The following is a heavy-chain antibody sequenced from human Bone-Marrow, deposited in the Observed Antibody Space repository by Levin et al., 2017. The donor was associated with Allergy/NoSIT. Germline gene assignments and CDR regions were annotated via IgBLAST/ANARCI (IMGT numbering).Heavy chain of an antibody. J-gene: IGHJ6*02. D-gene: IGHD6-6*01. V-gene: IGHV3-30*03. CDR2: VSYDGSNK. CDR3: ARYGEYTSSGYRYYDGMDV. Sequence: TGGSLRLSCAASGFNFNNYDIHWVRQAPGKGLEWLASVSYDGSNKYYADSVKGRFTISGDNSRYTLYLEMNSLRAEDTGVYYCARYGEYTSSGYRYYDGMDVWGQGTTVTVSS. CDR1: GFNFNNYD.